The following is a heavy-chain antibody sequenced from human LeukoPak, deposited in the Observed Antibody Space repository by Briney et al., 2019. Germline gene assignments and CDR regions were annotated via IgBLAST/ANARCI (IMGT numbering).Heavy chain of an antibody. J-gene: IGHJ3*02. CDR2: IIPIFGTA. V-gene: IGHV1-69*05. CDR1: GGTFSSYA. D-gene: IGHD3-3*01. Sequence: SVKVSCKASGGTFSSYAISWVRQAPGQGLEWMGGIIPIFGTANYAQKFQGRVTITTDESTSTAYMELSSLRSEDTAVYYCARERATYYDFWSGYIDAFDIWGQGTMVTVSS. CDR3: ARERATYYDFWSGYIDAFDI.